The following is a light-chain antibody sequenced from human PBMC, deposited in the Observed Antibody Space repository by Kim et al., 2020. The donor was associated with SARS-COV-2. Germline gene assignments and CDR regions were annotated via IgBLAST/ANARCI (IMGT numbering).Light chain of an antibody. V-gene: IGKV1-5*01. CDR2: GAS. CDR1: QSVTSS. Sequence: LSASVAGRVNLSSRASQSVTSSLGWYQQKPGTAPKLLIYGASRLESGVPSRFSGSGSGTEFTLTISSLQPDDFATYYCQQYISYYTFGQGTKLEI. J-gene: IGKJ2*01. CDR3: QQYISYYT.